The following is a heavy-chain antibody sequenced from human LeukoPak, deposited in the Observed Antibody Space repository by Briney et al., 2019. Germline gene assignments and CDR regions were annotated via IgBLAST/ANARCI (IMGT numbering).Heavy chain of an antibody. CDR2: FDPEDGET. D-gene: IGHD3-16*01. J-gene: IGHJ3*02. V-gene: IGHV1-24*01. Sequence: GASVKVSCKVSGYTLTELSMHWVRQAPGKGLEWMGGFDPEDGETIYAQKFQGRVTMTEDTSTDTAYMELSSLRSEDTAVYYCATVPLTDDAFDIWGQGTMVTVSS. CDR3: ATVPLTDDAFDI. CDR1: GYTLTELS.